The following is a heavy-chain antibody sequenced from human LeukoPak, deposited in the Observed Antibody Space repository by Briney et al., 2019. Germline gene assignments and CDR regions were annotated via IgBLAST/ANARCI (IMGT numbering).Heavy chain of an antibody. J-gene: IGHJ5*02. Sequence: SETLSLTCTVSGGSISSSSYYWGWIRQPPGKGLEWIGSIYYSGSTYYNPSLKSRVTISVDTSKNQFSLKLSSVTAADTAVYYCARSSITMVRGVIISPGEYNWFDPWGQGTLVTVSS. CDR3: ARSSITMVRGVIISPGEYNWFDP. CDR2: IYYSGST. CDR1: GGSISSSSYY. D-gene: IGHD3-10*01. V-gene: IGHV4-39*01.